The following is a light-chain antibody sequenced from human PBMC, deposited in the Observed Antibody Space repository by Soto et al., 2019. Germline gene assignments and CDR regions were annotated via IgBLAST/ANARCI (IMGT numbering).Light chain of an antibody. V-gene: IGKV3D-15*01. CDR2: DAS. Sequence: EIVMTQSPPTLSLSPGERATLSCRASQSFGSKLAWYQQRPGQAPRLLIYDASNRATGIPARFSGSGSGTEFSLTISSLQSEDFAVYSCQQYGDWPGAFGGGTKVEIK. CDR3: QQYGDWPGA. J-gene: IGKJ4*01. CDR1: QSFGSK.